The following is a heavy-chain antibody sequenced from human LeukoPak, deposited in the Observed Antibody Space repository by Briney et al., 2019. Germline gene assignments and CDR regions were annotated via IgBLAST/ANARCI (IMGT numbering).Heavy chain of an antibody. CDR3: ARAVRYDILTGRYYFDY. CDR1: GGSFSGYY. J-gene: IGHJ4*02. D-gene: IGHD3-9*01. Sequence: PSETLSLTCAVYGGSFSGYYWSWIRQPPGKGLEWIGEINHSGSTNYNPSLKSRVTISVDTSKNQFSLKLSSVTAADTAVYYCARAVRYDILTGRYYFDYWGQGTLVTVSS. V-gene: IGHV4-34*01. CDR2: INHSGST.